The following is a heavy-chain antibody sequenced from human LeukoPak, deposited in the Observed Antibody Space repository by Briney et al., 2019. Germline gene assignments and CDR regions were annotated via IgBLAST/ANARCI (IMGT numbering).Heavy chain of an antibody. V-gene: IGHV4-34*01. D-gene: IGHD1-1*01. J-gene: IGHJ6*03. CDR1: GGSFSGYY. Sequence: SETLSLTCAVYGGSFSGYYWSWIRQPPGKGLEWIGEINHSGSTNYNPSLKSRVTISVDTSKNQFSLKLSSVTAADTAVYHCARGRTEYYYYYRDVWGKGTRVTV. CDR2: INHSGST. CDR3: ARGRTEYYYYYRDV.